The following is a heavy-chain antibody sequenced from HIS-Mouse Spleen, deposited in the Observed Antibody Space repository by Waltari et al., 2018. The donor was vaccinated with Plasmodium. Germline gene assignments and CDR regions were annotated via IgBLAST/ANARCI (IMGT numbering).Heavy chain of an antibody. V-gene: IGHV4-39*01. Sequence: QLQLQESGPGLVKPSETLSLTYTVSGGSISSSSYYWGWIRQPPGTGLEWIGSIYYSGSTYYNSSLKSRVTISVDTSKNQFSLKLSSVTAADTAVYYCARRGGSYYYFDYWGQGTLVTVSS. CDR1: GGSISSSSYY. CDR2: IYYSGST. J-gene: IGHJ4*02. CDR3: ARRGGSYYYFDY. D-gene: IGHD1-26*01.